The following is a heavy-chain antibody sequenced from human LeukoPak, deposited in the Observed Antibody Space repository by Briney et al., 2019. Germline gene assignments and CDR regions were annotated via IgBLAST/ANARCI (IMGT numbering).Heavy chain of an antibody. V-gene: IGHV1-8*01. CDR2: MNPNSGNT. Sequence: ASLKDSCKASGYTFTSDDINCVRQATRQRLESMGWMNPNSGNTGYAQKFQGRFTITRNTSISTAYMELSSLRSEDTGVYYCATHSGYRLSDYWGQGKLVTVSS. J-gene: IGHJ4*02. CDR3: ATHSGYRLSDY. D-gene: IGHD5-12*01. CDR1: GYTFTSDD.